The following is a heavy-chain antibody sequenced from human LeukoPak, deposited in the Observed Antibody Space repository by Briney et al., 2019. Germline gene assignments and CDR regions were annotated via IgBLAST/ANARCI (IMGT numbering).Heavy chain of an antibody. D-gene: IGHD7-27*01. Sequence: SQTLSLTCAISGDSVSTNSAAWSWIRQSPSRGLEWLGRTYYRSKWYNEYAVSVRSRITIDADTSKNQFSVHLNSVTPEDTAVYYCASELWGFDYWGQGTLVTVSS. V-gene: IGHV6-1*01. CDR2: TYYRSKWYN. J-gene: IGHJ4*02. CDR3: ASELWGFDY. CDR1: GDSVSTNSAA.